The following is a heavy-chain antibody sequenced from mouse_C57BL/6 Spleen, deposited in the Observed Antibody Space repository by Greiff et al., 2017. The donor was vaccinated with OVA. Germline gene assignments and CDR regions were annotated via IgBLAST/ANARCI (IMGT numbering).Heavy chain of an antibody. CDR2: INPNNGGT. D-gene: IGHD2-5*01. V-gene: IGHV1-26*01. CDR1: GYTFTDYY. Sequence: EVQLQQSGPELVKPGASVKISCKASGYTFTDYYMNWVKQSHGKSLEWIGDINPNNGGTSYNQKFKGKATLTVDKSSSTAYMELRSLTSEDSAVYYCARGDYSNYEGFAYWGQGTLVTVSA. CDR3: ARGDYSNYEGFAY. J-gene: IGHJ3*01.